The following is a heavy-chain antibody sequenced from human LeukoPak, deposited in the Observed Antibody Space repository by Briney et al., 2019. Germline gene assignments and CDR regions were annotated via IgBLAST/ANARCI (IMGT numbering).Heavy chain of an antibody. Sequence: GGSLRLSCAASGFTFSSYCMSWVRQAPGKGLEWVANIKQDGSEKYYVDSVKGRFTISRDNAKNSLYLQMNSLRAEDTAVYYCAGYTYNWNSVFDYWGQGTLVTVSS. D-gene: IGHD1/OR15-1a*01. V-gene: IGHV3-7*01. J-gene: IGHJ4*02. CDR3: AGYTYNWNSVFDY. CDR1: GFTFSSYC. CDR2: IKQDGSEK.